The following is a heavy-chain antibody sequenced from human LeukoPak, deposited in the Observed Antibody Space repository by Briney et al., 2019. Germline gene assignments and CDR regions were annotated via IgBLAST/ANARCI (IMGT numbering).Heavy chain of an antibody. CDR3: ARDLAPGGSRKRGKQQPENYYYGMDV. CDR1: GGSISSYY. CDR2: IYYSGST. Sequence: SETLSLTCIVSGGSISSYYWSWIRQPPGKGLEWIGNIYYSGSTNYNPSLKSRVTISVDTSKNQFSLKLSSVTAADTAVYYCARDLAPGGSRKRGKQQPENYYYGMDVWGQGTTVTVSS. D-gene: IGHD6-13*01. J-gene: IGHJ6*02. V-gene: IGHV4-59*01.